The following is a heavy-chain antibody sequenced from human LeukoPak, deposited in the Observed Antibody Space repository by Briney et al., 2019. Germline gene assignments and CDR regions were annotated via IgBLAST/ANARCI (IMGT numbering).Heavy chain of an antibody. CDR3: ARDHRTRYSYTKYYFDY. CDR2: ISYEGSNK. CDR1: GFTFSSYA. Sequence: PGRSLRLSCAASGFTFSSYAMHWVRQAPGKGLEWVAVISYEGSNKYYADSVKGRFTISRDNSKNTLYLQMNSLRAADPAVYYCARDHRTRYSYTKYYFDYWGQGTLVTVSS. J-gene: IGHJ4*02. D-gene: IGHD5-18*01. V-gene: IGHV3-30-3*01.